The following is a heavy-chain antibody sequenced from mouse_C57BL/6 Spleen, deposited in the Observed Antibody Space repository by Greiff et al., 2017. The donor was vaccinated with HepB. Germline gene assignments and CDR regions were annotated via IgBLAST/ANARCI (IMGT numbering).Heavy chain of an antibody. CDR2: IYPGDGDT. CDR1: GYAFSSSW. CDR3: ARSSYYYGSIAMDY. Sequence: VQLQQSGPELVKPGASVKISCKASGYAFSSSWMNWVKQRPGKGLEWIGRIYPGDGDTNYNGKLKGKATLTADKSSSTAYMQLSSLTSEDSAVYFCARSSYYYGSIAMDYWGQGTSVTVSS. V-gene: IGHV1-82*01. D-gene: IGHD1-1*01. J-gene: IGHJ4*01.